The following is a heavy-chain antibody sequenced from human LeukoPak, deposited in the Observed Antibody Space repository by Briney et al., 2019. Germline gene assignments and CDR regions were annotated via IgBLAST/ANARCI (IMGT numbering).Heavy chain of an antibody. J-gene: IGHJ5*02. CDR1: GGSISSYY. V-gene: IGHV4-4*09. D-gene: IGHD3-9*01. CDR3: ARRRHRYSDILTGYYSWFDP. CDR2: IYTSGST. Sequence: PSETLSLTCTVSGGSISSYYWSWIRQPPGKGLEWIGYIYTSGSTNYNPSLKSRVTISEDPSKNQFSLKLSSVTAADTAVYYCARRRHRYSDILTGYYSWFDPWGQGTLVTVSS.